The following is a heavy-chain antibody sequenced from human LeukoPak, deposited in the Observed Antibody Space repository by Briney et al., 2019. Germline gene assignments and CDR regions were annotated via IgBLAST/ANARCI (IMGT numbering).Heavy chain of an antibody. CDR1: GGSISSYY. D-gene: IGHD6-13*01. CDR2: IYNRGGT. CDR3: ARTTSATAYFFDS. Sequence: SETLSLTCTVSGGSISSYYWSWIRQPAGKGLEWIGRIYNRGGTKDNPSLKSRVTMSLDTSKNQFSLKLNSVTAADTAVYYCARTTSATAYFFDSWGQGTLVTVSS. J-gene: IGHJ4*02. V-gene: IGHV4-4*07.